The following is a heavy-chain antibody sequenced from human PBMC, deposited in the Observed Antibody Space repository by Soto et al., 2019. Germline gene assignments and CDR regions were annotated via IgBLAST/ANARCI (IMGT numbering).Heavy chain of an antibody. J-gene: IGHJ5*02. D-gene: IGHD6-13*01. CDR2: INPSGGST. Sequence: ASVKVSCKASRYTFTSYYMHWVRQAPGQGLEWMGIINPSGGSTSYAQKFQGRVTMTRDTSTSTVYMELSSLRSEDTAVYYCARQQQLEEVWFDPWGQGTLVTVSS. V-gene: IGHV1-46*01. CDR3: ARQQQLEEVWFDP. CDR1: RYTFTSYY.